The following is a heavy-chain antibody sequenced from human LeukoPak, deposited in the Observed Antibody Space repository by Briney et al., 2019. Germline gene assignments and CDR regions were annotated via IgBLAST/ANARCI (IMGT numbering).Heavy chain of an antibody. CDR3: ARSSRSATNYYYYYMDV. CDR2: INHSGST. CDR1: GGSFSGYY. V-gene: IGHV4-34*01. D-gene: IGHD6-6*01. J-gene: IGHJ6*03. Sequence: PSETLSLTCAVYGGSFSGYYWSWIRQPPGKGLEWIGEINHSGSTNYNPSLKSRVTISVDTSKNQFSLKLSSVTAADTAVYYCARSSRSATNYYYYYMDVWGKGTTVTVSS.